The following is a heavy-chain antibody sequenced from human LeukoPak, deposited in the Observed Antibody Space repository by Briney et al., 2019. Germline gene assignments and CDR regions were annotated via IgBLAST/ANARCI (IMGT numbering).Heavy chain of an antibody. D-gene: IGHD3-9*01. Sequence: GGSLRLSCAASGLTFSSYAMSWVRQAPGKGLEWVSAISGSGGSTYYADSVKGRFTISRDNSKNTLYLQMNSLRAEDTAVCYCAKGPVRYFDSTGDAFDIWGQGTMVTVSS. CDR3: AKGPVRYFDSTGDAFDI. CDR2: ISGSGGST. J-gene: IGHJ3*02. CDR1: GLTFSSYA. V-gene: IGHV3-23*01.